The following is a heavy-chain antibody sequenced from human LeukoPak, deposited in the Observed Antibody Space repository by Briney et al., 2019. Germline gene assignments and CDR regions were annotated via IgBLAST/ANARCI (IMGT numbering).Heavy chain of an antibody. CDR2: MRTKSNNYAT. CDR3: ANYDNSGNYYVNY. D-gene: IGHD3-22*01. CDR1: VLTFRGSA. Sequence: PGGSLRLSCAASVLTFRGSAMHWVRQASGKGLEWGGRMRTKSNNYATTYGASVKGRFTISRDDSKNTAYLQMNSLKTEDTAVYYCANYDNSGNYYVNYWGQGTLVTVSS. V-gene: IGHV3-73*01. J-gene: IGHJ4*02.